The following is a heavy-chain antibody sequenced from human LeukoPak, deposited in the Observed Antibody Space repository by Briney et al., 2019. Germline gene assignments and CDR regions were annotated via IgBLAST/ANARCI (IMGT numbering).Heavy chain of an antibody. J-gene: IGHJ4*02. CDR1: GFTFTTHG. CDR3: AKDDGWLQFNN. Sequence: GGSLRLSCAASGFTFTTHGINWVRQAPGKGLEWVSAISPSGDITYYADSVKGRFTISRDNYKNTVTLQVSSLRVEDTAVYYCAKDDGWLQFNNWGQGTLVTVSS. V-gene: IGHV3-23*01. CDR2: ISPSGDIT. D-gene: IGHD5-24*01.